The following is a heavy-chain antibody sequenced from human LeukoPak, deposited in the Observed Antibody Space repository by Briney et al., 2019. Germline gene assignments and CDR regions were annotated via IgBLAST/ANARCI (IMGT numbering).Heavy chain of an antibody. D-gene: IGHD6-6*01. CDR1: GYTFTGYY. J-gene: IGHJ4*02. CDR3: ARGEQLVRRSGLDY. CDR2: INPNSGGT. V-gene: IGHV1-2*02. Sequence: ASVKVSCKASGYTFTGYYIHWVRQAPGQALEWMGWINPNSGGTNYAQKFQGRVTMTRDTSISTAYMELSRLRSDDTAVYYCARGEQLVRRSGLDYWGQGTLVTVSS.